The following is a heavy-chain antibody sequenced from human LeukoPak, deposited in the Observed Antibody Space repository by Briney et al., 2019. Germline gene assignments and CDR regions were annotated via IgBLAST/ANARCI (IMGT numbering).Heavy chain of an antibody. J-gene: IGHJ4*02. V-gene: IGHV1-69*05. CDR2: IIPIFGTA. D-gene: IGHD1-26*01. CDR3: ARDGRSGSYYRLDY. CDR1: GYTFTGYY. Sequence: SVKVSCKASGYTFTGYYMHWVRQAPGQGLEWMGGIIPIFGTANYAQKFQGRVTITTDESTSTAYMELSSLRSEDTAVYYCARDGRSGSYYRLDYWGQGTLVTVSS.